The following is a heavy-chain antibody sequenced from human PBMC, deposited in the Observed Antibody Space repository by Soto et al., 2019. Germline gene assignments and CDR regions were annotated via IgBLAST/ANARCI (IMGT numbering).Heavy chain of an antibody. Sequence: QVQLVQSGYEVRKPGSSVKDSCKASGYIFVNYGIAWVRQAPGQGLEWMGWSSPYSGNTHYASKVQGRLTMTTDTSTITAYMDLSSLTSDDTAVYYCAMVDNYVTPTPHDVWGQGTTVTVSS. CDR3: AMVDNYVTPTPHDV. V-gene: IGHV1-18*01. D-gene: IGHD3-16*01. CDR2: SSPYSGNT. J-gene: IGHJ6*01. CDR1: GYIFVNYG.